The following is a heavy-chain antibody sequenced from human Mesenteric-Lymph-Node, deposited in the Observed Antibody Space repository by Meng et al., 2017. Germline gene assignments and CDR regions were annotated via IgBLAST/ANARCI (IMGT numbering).Heavy chain of an antibody. D-gene: IGHD5-24*01. CDR3: ATQESRDGHNPY. J-gene: IGHJ4*02. CDR1: GGSFSDYF. CDR2: IYHSGST. Sequence: QGQLQQWVAGLLKPSDTLSLPCAVYGGSFSDYFWTWIRQPPGKGLEWIGEIYHSGSTNYNPSLKSRVTISMGKSNNQLSLKLNSVTAADTAVYYCATQESRDGHNPYWGQGTLVTVSS. V-gene: IGHV4-34*01.